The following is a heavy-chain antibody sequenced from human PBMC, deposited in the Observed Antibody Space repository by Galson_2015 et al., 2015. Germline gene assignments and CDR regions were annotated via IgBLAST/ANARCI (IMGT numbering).Heavy chain of an antibody. CDR1: GFTFSSYA. D-gene: IGHD4-17*01. V-gene: IGHV3-23*01. J-gene: IGHJ4*02. CDR3: AKGGYGDAQVDY. Sequence: SLRLSCAASGFTFSSYAMNWVRQAPGKGLEWVSAISGGGGTTYYADSVKGRFTISRDNSKNTLYLQMNSLRAEDTAVYYCAKGGYGDAQVDYWGQGTLVTVSS. CDR2: ISGGGGTT.